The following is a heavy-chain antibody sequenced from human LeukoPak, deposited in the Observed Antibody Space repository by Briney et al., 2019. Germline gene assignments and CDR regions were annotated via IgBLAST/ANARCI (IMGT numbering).Heavy chain of an antibody. CDR1: GFTFSSYG. Sequence: GGSLRLSCAAFGFTFSSYGMHWVRQAPGKGLEWVAVIWYDGSNKYYADSVKGRFTISRDNSKNTLYLQMNSLRAEDTAVYYCARVGPYCSSTSCPSDDYGMDVWGKGTTVTVSS. CDR2: IWYDGSNK. CDR3: ARVGPYCSSTSCPSDDYGMDV. J-gene: IGHJ6*04. V-gene: IGHV3-33*01. D-gene: IGHD2-2*01.